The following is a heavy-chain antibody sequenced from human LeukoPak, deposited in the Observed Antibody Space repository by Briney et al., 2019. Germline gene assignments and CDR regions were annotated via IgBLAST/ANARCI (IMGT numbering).Heavy chain of an antibody. D-gene: IGHD4-17*01. CDR2: ISGGSSTI. CDR3: ARDDGDYGVYYYYGMDV. J-gene: IGHJ6*02. CDR1: GFTFGSYN. V-gene: IGHV3-48*04. Sequence: GGSLRLSCAASGFTFGSYNMNWVRQAPGKGLEWVSYISGGSSTIYYADSVKGRFTISRDNAKNSLYLQMNSLRAEDTAVYYCARDDGDYGVYYYYGMDVWGQGTTVTVSS.